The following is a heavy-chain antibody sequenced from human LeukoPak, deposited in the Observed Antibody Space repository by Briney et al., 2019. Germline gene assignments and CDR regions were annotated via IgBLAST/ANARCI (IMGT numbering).Heavy chain of an antibody. CDR1: GFTFTNYA. CDR2: ISYDGSNK. CDR3: ARGRAYYDILMYGPFDY. V-gene: IGHV3-30-3*01. Sequence: GRSLRLSCAASGFTFTNYAIHWVRQAPGKGLEWVAVISYDGSNKYYADSVKGRFTISRDNAKNTLYLQMNSLRPEDTAVYYCARGRAYYDILMYGPFDYWGQGPWSPSPQ. J-gene: IGHJ4*02. D-gene: IGHD3-9*01.